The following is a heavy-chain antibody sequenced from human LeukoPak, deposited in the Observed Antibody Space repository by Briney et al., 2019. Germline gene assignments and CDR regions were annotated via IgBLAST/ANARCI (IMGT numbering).Heavy chain of an antibody. CDR1: GGSISSYY. CDR2: IYYSGST. Sequence: PSETLSLTRTVSGGSISSYYWSWIRQPPGKGLEWIGYIYYSGSTNYNPSLKSRVTISVDTSKNQFSLKLSSVTAADTAVYYCARGGIAAAGPVLLNYWGQGTLVTVSS. V-gene: IGHV4-59*08. D-gene: IGHD6-13*01. J-gene: IGHJ4*02. CDR3: ARGGIAAAGPVLLNY.